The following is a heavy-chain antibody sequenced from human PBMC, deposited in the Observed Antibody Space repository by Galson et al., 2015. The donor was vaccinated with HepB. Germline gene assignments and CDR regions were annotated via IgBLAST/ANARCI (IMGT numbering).Heavy chain of an antibody. CDR1: GFSLTTSGVG. V-gene: IGHV2-5*04. Sequence: PALVKPTQTLTLTCTFSGFSLTTSGVGVGWIRQPPGKALEWLAAIYWNDDKRYSPSLKSRLTITKDTSKNQVVLTVTNMDPVDTGTYYRALPKYYYDSSDAYNWFDPWGQGTLVTVSS. D-gene: IGHD3-22*01. J-gene: IGHJ5*02. CDR3: ALPKYYYDSSDAYNWFDP. CDR2: IYWNDDK.